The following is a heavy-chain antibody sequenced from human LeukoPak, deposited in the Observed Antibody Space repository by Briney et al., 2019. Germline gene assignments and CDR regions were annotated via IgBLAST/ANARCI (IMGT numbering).Heavy chain of an antibody. D-gene: IGHD6-13*01. J-gene: IGHJ4*02. CDR1: GGSISSSNW. CDR3: ARASGQTPSSSSPFDY. V-gene: IGHV4-4*02. Sequence: PSETLSLTCAVSGGSISSSNWWSWVRQPPGKGLEWIGEIYHSGSSNYNPSLKSRVTISVDKSKNQFSLKLSSVTAADTAVYYCARASGQTPSSSSPFDYWGQGTLVTVSS. CDR2: IYHSGSS.